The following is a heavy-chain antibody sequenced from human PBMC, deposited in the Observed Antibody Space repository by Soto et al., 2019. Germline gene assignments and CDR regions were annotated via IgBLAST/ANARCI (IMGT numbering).Heavy chain of an antibody. V-gene: IGHV5-51*01. J-gene: IGHJ5*02. D-gene: IGHD6-19*01. CDR3: SRSHPPPTRWLVQGNWFDP. CDR2: IYPGDSDT. CDR1: GYSFTSYW. Sequence: RGESLKISCKGSGYSFTSYWFGWVRQMPGKGLEWMGIIYPGDSDTRYSPTFQGQVTISADKSISTAYLQWSSLKASDTAMYYCSRSHPPPTRWLVQGNWFDPWGQGTLVTVSS.